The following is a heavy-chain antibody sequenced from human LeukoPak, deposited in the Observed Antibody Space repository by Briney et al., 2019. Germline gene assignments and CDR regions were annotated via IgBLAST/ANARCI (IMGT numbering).Heavy chain of an antibody. CDR3: ASGYSYGYEIASLDY. D-gene: IGHD5-18*01. CDR1: GGSIRSSTYY. Sequence: PSEPLSLTCTVSGGSIRSSTYYWGWIRQPPGKGLECIGSIYYGGSAYYNPSLKTRVTISVDTYKNQFSLKLSSVTAADTAVYYCASGYSYGYEIASLDYWGQGTLVTVSS. J-gene: IGHJ4*02. CDR2: IYYGGSA. V-gene: IGHV4-39*01.